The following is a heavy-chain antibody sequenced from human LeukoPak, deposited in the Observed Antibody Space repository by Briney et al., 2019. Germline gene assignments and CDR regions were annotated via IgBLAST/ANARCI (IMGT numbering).Heavy chain of an antibody. V-gene: IGHV3-30*18. CDR2: ISYDGSNK. D-gene: IGHD4-23*01. CDR3: AKDGRTVVKPGYYFDY. J-gene: IGHJ4*02. CDR1: GFTFSSYG. Sequence: GGSLRLSCAASGFTFSSYGMPWVRQAPGRGLEWVAVISYDGSNKYYADSVKGRFTISRDNSKNTLYLQMNSLRAEDTAVYYCAKDGRTVVKPGYYFDYWGQGTLVTVSS.